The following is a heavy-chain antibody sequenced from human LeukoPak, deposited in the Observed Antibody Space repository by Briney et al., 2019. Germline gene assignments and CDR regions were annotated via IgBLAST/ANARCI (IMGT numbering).Heavy chain of an antibody. J-gene: IGHJ4*02. D-gene: IGHD6-13*01. Sequence: PSETLSLTCAVYGGSFSGYYWSWIRQPPGKGLEWIGGINRSGSTNYNPSLKSRVTISVDTSKNQFSLKLSSVTAADTAVYYCARASSSWTGLGYWGQGTLVTVSS. CDR3: ARASSSWTGLGY. CDR2: INRSGST. V-gene: IGHV4-34*01. CDR1: GGSFSGYY.